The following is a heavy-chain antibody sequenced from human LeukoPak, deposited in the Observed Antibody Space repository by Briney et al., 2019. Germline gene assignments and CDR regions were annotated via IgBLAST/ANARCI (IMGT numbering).Heavy chain of an antibody. CDR3: ARDVRYESLYFTHNYYYGMDV. J-gene: IGHJ6*02. Sequence: GGSLRLSCAASGFTFSSYAMPWVRQAPGKGLEWVAVISYDGSNKYYADSVKGRFTISRDNSKNTLYLQMNSLRAEDTAVYYCARDVRYESLYFTHNYYYGMDVWGQGTTVTVSS. V-gene: IGHV3-30-3*01. D-gene: IGHD4-17*01. CDR2: ISYDGSNK. CDR1: GFTFSSYA.